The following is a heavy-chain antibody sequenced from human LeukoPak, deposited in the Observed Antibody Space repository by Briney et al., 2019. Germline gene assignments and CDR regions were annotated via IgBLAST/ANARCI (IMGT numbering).Heavy chain of an antibody. CDR2: IYYSGST. CDR3: ARSGGSGSYYKV. CDR1: GGSISSYY. V-gene: IGHV4-59*08. Sequence: SETLSLTCTVSGGSISSYYWSWIRQPPGKGPEWIGYIYYSGSTNYNPSLKSRVTISVDTSKNQFSLKLSSVTAADTAVYYCARSGGSGSYYKVWGQGTLVTVSS. D-gene: IGHD3-10*01. J-gene: IGHJ4*02.